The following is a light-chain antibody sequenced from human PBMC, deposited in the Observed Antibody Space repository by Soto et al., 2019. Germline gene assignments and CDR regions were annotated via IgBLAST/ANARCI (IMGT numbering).Light chain of an antibody. CDR1: SSDVGGYNY. CDR3: SSYAGSNAYV. V-gene: IGLV2-8*01. Sequence: QSALTQPPSASGSPGQSVTISCTGTSSDVGGYNYVSWYQQHPGKAPKLMIYEVSKRPSGVPDRFSGSKSGNTASLTVSGLQAEDEADYYCSSYAGSNAYVFGPGTKLTVL. J-gene: IGLJ1*01. CDR2: EVS.